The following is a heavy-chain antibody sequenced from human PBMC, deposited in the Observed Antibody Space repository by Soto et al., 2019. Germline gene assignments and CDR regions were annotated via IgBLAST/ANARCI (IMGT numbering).Heavy chain of an antibody. V-gene: IGHV4-39*01. J-gene: IGHJ5*02. D-gene: IGHD3-3*01. CDR1: GGSISSSSYY. Sequence: SETLSLTCTVSGGSISSSSYYWGWIRQPPGKGLEWIGSIYYSGNTYYNPSLRGRVTMSRDTSKNQFSLKLRSVTAADTALYYCARHSRISIPGVVIVDWFDPWGQGTLVTVSS. CDR2: IYYSGNT. CDR3: ARHSRISIPGVVIVDWFDP.